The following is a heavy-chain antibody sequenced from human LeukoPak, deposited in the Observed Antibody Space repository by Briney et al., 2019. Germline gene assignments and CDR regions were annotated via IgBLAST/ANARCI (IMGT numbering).Heavy chain of an antibody. J-gene: IGHJ3*02. CDR2: INHSGST. Sequence: SETLSLTCAVYGGSFSGYYWSWIRQPPGKGLEWIGEINHSGSTNYNPSLKSRVTISVDTSKNQFSLKLSSVTAADTAVYYCARPGHPGPGRVAAFDIWGQGTMVTVSS. D-gene: IGHD3-10*01. CDR3: ARPGHPGPGRVAAFDI. V-gene: IGHV4-34*01. CDR1: GGSFSGYY.